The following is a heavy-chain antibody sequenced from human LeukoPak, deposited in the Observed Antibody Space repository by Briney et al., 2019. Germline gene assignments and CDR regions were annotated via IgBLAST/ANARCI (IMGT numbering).Heavy chain of an antibody. V-gene: IGHV4-38-2*01. CDR3: ATFDYSNYVDY. CDR2: IYHSGST. J-gene: IGHJ4*02. CDR1: GYSISSGYY. D-gene: IGHD4-11*01. Sequence: SETLSLTCAVSGYSISSGYYWGWIRQPPGKGLEWIGSIYHSGSTYYNPSLKSRVTISVDTYKNQFSLKLSSVTAADTAVYYCATFDYSNYVDYWGQGTLVTVSS.